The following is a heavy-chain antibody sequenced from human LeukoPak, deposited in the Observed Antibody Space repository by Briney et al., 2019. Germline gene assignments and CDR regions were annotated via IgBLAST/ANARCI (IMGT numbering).Heavy chain of an antibody. J-gene: IGHJ4*02. V-gene: IGHV4-38-2*02. D-gene: IGHD3-3*01. CDR3: ARGAEYYAIWRGYAGYSDY. CDR2: IYHRGST. Sequence: PSETLSLTCTVSGYSISNGYYWGWIRQPPGQGLEWVGSIYHRGSTYYNPSLRSRVTISLDRSKKKFSLKLTSVTAADTAVYFCARGAEYYAIWRGYAGYSDYWGQGISVTVSS. CDR1: GYSISNGYY.